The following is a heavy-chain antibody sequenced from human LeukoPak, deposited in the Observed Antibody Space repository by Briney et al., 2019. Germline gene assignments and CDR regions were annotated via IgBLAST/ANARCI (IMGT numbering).Heavy chain of an antibody. CDR3: AGGPAGRRY. V-gene: IGHV3-23*01. CDR1: GFTFSSFA. J-gene: IGHJ4*02. Sequence: GGSLRLSCAASGFTFSSFAMSWVRQAPGKGLEWVSAISGSGGSTYYADSVKGRFTISRDNSKNTLYFQMNSLRVEDTAVYYCAGGPAGRRYWGQGTLVTASS. D-gene: IGHD3-16*01. CDR2: ISGSGGST.